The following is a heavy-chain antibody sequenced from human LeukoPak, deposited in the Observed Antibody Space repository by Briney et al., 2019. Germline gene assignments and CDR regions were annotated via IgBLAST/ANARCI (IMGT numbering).Heavy chain of an antibody. V-gene: IGHV4-34*01. Sequence: SETLSLTCAVYGGSFSGYYWSWNRQPPGKGLEWIGEINHSGSTNYNPSLKSRVTISVDTSKNQFSLKLSSVTAADTAVYYCARVHSGYEDNFDYWGQGTLVTVSS. J-gene: IGHJ4*02. CDR2: INHSGST. CDR1: GGSFSGYY. D-gene: IGHD5-12*01. CDR3: ARVHSGYEDNFDY.